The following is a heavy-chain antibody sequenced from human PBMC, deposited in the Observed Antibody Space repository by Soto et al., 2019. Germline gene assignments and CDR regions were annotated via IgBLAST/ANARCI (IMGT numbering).Heavy chain of an antibody. J-gene: IGHJ4*02. CDR3: AKALYGGVTY. D-gene: IGHD3-10*01. CDR1: GFTFSVYA. Sequence: EVRLLESGGGLVPPGGSLRLSCAASGFTFSVYAMSWVRQAPGKGLEWVAGISGSGDSTHYADSVKGRFTVSRDNSKSMLYLQTNSLRAEDTAIYYCAKALYGGVTYWGQGTLGTVSS. CDR2: ISGSGDST. V-gene: IGHV3-23*01.